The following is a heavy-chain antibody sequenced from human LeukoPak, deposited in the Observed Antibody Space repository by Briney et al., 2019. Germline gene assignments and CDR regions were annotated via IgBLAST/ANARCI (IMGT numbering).Heavy chain of an antibody. Sequence: SETLSLTCTVSGGSISSYYWGWIRQPPGKGLEWIGSIYYSGSTYCNPSLKSRVTISVDTSKNQFSLKLSSVTAADTAVYYCARVMATIPFDYWGQGTLVTVSS. D-gene: IGHD5-24*01. V-gene: IGHV4-39*07. CDR1: GGSISSYY. CDR3: ARVMATIPFDY. J-gene: IGHJ4*02. CDR2: IYYSGST.